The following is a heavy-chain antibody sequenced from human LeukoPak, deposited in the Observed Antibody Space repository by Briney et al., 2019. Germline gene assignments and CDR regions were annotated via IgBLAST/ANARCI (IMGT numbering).Heavy chain of an antibody. CDR2: INWNGGST. CDR3: ARTYHYYYYYMDV. Sequence: GGSLRLSCAASGFTFDDYGMSWVRQAPGKGLEWVSGINWNGGSTGYADSVKGRFTISRDNAKNSPYLQMNSLRAEDTALYYCARTYHYYYYYMDVWGKGTTVTVSS. J-gene: IGHJ6*03. CDR1: GFTFDDYG. V-gene: IGHV3-20*04.